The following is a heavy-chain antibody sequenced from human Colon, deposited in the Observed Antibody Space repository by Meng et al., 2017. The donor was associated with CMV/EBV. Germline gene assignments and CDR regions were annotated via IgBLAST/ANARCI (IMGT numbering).Heavy chain of an antibody. J-gene: IGHJ4*02. CDR3: ARDGRCSRSGGSCLDY. D-gene: IGHD2-15*01. Sequence: SETLSLTCTVSGGSVSSGIHYWNWIRQSPGKGLEWIGNIDYSGSTKYNPSLKSRITMSVDTSKNQFSLKLSSVTAADTAMYYCARDGRCSRSGGSCLDYWGQGALVTVSS. V-gene: IGHV4-61*01. CDR1: GGSVSSGIHY. CDR2: IDYSGST.